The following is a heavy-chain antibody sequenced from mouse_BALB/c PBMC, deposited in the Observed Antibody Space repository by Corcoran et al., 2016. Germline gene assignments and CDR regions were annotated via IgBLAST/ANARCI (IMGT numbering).Heavy chain of an antibody. Sequence: EVQQQQSEPELVKHGASVKMSCKASGYTFTSYVMHWVKQKPGQGLEWIGYINPYNDGTKYNEKFKGKATLTSDKSSSTAYMELSSLTSEDSSVYYCATLDGYYSWFSYWGQGTLVNVSA. D-gene: IGHD2-3*01. CDR2: INPYNDGT. CDR1: GYTFTSYV. CDR3: ATLDGYYSWFSY. V-gene: IGHV1S136*01. J-gene: IGHJ3*01.